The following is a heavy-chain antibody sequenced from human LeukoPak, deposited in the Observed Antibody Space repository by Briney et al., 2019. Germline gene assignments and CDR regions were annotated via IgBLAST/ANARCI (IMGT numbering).Heavy chain of an antibody. CDR3: ARALWYMTTVTYNWFDP. D-gene: IGHD4-11*01. J-gene: IGHJ5*02. V-gene: IGHV1-69*02. Sequence: SVKVSCKASGGTFSSYTISWVRQAPGQGLEWMGRIIPILGIANYAQKFQGRVTITADKSTSTAYMELSSLRSGDTAVYYCARALWYMTTVTYNWFDPWGQGTLVTVSS. CDR1: GGTFSSYT. CDR2: IIPILGIA.